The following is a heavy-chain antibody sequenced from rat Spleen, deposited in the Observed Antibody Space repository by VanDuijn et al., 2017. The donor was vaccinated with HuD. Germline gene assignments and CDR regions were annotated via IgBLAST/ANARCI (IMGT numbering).Heavy chain of an antibody. CDR3: ARQRTLYYFDY. V-gene: IGHV5-29*01. J-gene: IGHJ2*01. CDR2: IIYDGSST. CDR1: GFTFNNYW. D-gene: IGHD3-1*01. Sequence: EVQLVESGGGLVQPGRSLKLSCVASGFTFNNYWMTWIRQAPKKGLEWVATIIYDGSSTYYRDSVKGRFIISRDNAKNSLYLQMDSLRSEDTATYYCARQRTLYYFDYWGQGVMVPVSS.